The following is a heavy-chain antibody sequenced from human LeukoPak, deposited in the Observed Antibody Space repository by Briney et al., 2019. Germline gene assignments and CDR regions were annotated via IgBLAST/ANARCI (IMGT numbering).Heavy chain of an antibody. CDR1: GFTVSSNY. CDR2: IYSGGST. Sequence: GGSLRLSCAASGFTVSSNYMSWVRQAPGKGLEWVSVIYSGGSTYYADSVKGRFTISRDNSKNTQYLQMNSLRAEDTAVYYCARDRVPYYGSGSYSYYYYYMDVWGKGTTVTISS. J-gene: IGHJ6*03. V-gene: IGHV3-66*01. CDR3: ARDRVPYYGSGSYSYYYYYMDV. D-gene: IGHD3-10*01.